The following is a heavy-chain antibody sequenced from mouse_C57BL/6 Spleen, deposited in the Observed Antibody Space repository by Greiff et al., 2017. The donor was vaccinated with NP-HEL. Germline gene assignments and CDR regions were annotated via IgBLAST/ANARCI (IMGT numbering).Heavy chain of an antibody. CDR3: ARANWDAEGDY. J-gene: IGHJ2*01. D-gene: IGHD4-1*01. CDR1: GYAFSSSW. CDR2: IYPGDGDT. V-gene: IGHV1-82*01. Sequence: QVQLKESGPELVKPGASVKISCKASGYAFSSSWMNWVKQRPGKGLEWIGRIYPGDGDTNYNGKFKGKATLTADKSSSTAYMQLSSLTSEDSAVYFCARANWDAEGDYWGQGTTLTVSS.